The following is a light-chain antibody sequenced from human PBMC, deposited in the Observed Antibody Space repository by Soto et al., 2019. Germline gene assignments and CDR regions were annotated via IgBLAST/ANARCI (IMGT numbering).Light chain of an antibody. CDR3: SSYTTRSTLV. Sequence: QSVLTQPASVSGSPGQSITISCTGTSSDVGAYDFVSWYQHSPGKAPKLVTFDVTHRPPGISDRVSGSKSANTASLTISGLQAADEAFYYCSSYTTRSTLVFGGGTKVTVL. J-gene: IGLJ1*01. V-gene: IGLV2-14*01. CDR2: DVT. CDR1: SSDVGAYDF.